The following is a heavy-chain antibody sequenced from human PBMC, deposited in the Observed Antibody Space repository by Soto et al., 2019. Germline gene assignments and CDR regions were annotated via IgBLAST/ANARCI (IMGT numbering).Heavy chain of an antibody. CDR3: ARSGADGSTWSDDAFDI. CDR1: GFTFSDHY. D-gene: IGHD2-2*01. J-gene: IGHJ3*02. V-gene: IGHV3-72*01. Sequence: EVQLVESGGDLVQPGGSLRLSCAASGFTFSDHYMDWVRQAPGRGLEWVARIRNKANSYSTEYAASVKGRFSISGDDSKNTLYLQMNSLKTEDTAVYYCARSGADGSTWSDDAFDIWGQGTVVTVSS. CDR2: IRNKANSYST.